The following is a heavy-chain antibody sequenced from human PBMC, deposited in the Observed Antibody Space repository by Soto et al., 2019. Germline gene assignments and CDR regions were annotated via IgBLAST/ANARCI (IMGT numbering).Heavy chain of an antibody. V-gene: IGHV1-2*04. J-gene: IGHJ6*02. CDR1: GYTFTCYY. CDR2: INPNSGGT. CDR3: VRGVVPVYYYGMDV. Sequence: XSVKASCKASGYTFTCYYMHWVRQAPGQGLEWMGWINPNSGGTKYAQKFQGWVTMTRDTSISTAYMELSRLRSDYTAVYYCVRGVVPVYYYGMDVWGQGATVTVSS. D-gene: IGHD2-2*01.